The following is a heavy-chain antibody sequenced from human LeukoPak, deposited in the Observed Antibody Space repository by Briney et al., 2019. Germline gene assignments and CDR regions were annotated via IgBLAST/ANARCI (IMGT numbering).Heavy chain of an antibody. CDR2: ISSSGSTI. J-gene: IGHJ3*02. Sequence: GGSLRLSCAASGFTFSNAWMSWVRQAPGKGLEWVSYISSSGSTIYYADSVKGRFTISRDNAKNSLYLQMNSLRAEDTAVYYCARENLVTMIVVAREGNAFDIWGQGTMVTVSS. CDR3: ARENLVTMIVVAREGNAFDI. D-gene: IGHD3-22*01. CDR1: GFTFSNAW. V-gene: IGHV3-11*04.